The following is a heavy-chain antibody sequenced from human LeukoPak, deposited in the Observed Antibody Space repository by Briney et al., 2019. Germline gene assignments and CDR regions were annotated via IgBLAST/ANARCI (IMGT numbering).Heavy chain of an antibody. V-gene: IGHV4-59*01. D-gene: IGHD2-2*01. J-gene: IGHJ5*02. Sequence: SETLSLTCTVSGGSINSYYWSWIRQPPGKGLEWIGYIYYSGYTNYDPSLKSRVTISVDTSKNQFSLKLSSVTTADTAVYYCARSHTSPRWFDPWGQGTLVTVSS. CDR2: IYYSGYT. CDR3: ARSHTSPRWFDP. CDR1: GGSINSYY.